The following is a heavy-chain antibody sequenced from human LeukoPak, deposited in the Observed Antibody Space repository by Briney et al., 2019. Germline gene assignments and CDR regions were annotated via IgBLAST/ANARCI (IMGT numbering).Heavy chain of an antibody. Sequence: ASVKVSCMASGYTFTSYDINWVRQATGQGLEWMGWMNPNSGNTGYAQKFQGRVTMTRNTSISTAYMELSSLRSEDTAVYYCARDLWVGARAAFDIWGQGTMVTVSS. CDR3: ARDLWVGARAAFDI. CDR2: MNPNSGNT. D-gene: IGHD1-26*01. J-gene: IGHJ3*02. CDR1: GYTFTSYD. V-gene: IGHV1-8*01.